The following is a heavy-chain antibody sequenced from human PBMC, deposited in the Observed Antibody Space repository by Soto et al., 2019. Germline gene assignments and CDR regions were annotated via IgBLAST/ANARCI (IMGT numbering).Heavy chain of an antibody. V-gene: IGHV1-18*04. CDR3: ARDPRLRFLEWLSYGMDV. Sequence: ASVKVSCKASGYTFTSYGISWLRQAPGQGLEWMGWISAYNGNTNYAQKLQGRVTMTTDTSTSTAYMELRSLRSDDTAVYYCARDPRLRFLEWLSYGMDVWGQGTTVTVSS. J-gene: IGHJ6*02. CDR2: ISAYNGNT. D-gene: IGHD3-3*01. CDR1: GYTFTSYG.